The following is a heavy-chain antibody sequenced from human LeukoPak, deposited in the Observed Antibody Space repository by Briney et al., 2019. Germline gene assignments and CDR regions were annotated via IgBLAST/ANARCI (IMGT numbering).Heavy chain of an antibody. CDR1: GGTFSSYA. CDR3: ARDRNDYVWGSPFDY. J-gene: IGHJ4*02. V-gene: IGHV1-69*13. Sequence: SVKVSCKASGGTFSSYAISWVRQATGQGLEWMGGIIPIFGTANYAQKFQGRVTITADESTSTAYMELSSLRSEDTAVYYCARDRNDYVWGSPFDYWGQGTLVTVSS. CDR2: IIPIFGTA. D-gene: IGHD3-16*01.